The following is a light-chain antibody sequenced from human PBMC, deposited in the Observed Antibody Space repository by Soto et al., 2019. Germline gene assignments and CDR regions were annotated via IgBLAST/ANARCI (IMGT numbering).Light chain of an antibody. CDR1: SSNLESNS. J-gene: IGLJ3*02. CDR2: NTY. Sequence: QSVLTQPPSASGTPGQRVIISCYGSSSNLESNSGNWYQQLPGTAPKLLIYNTYQRPLGVPDRFSGSKSGTSASLAISGLQSEDEGDYFCAAWDDSLNGPVFGGGTQLTVL. V-gene: IGLV1-44*01. CDR3: AAWDDSLNGPV.